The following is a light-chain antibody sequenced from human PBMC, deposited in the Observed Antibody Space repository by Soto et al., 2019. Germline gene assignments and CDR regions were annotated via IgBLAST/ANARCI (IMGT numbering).Light chain of an antibody. J-gene: IGKJ5*01. CDR3: LQDYNYPIN. Sequence: ATQMSHAPCSRYPPALNAVTLTCGASQGIRNDLGWYQQKPGKAPKLLIYAASSLQSGVPSRFSGSGSGTDFTLTISSLQPEDFATYYCLQDYNYPINFGQGTQLEIK. CDR2: AAS. V-gene: IGKV1-6*01. CDR1: QGIRND.